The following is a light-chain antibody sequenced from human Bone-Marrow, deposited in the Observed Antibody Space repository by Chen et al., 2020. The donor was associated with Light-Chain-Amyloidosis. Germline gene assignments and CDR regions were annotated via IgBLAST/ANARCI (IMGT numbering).Light chain of an antibody. CDR3: QVWDSSLNHV. Sequence: SYVLTQPPSVSVAPGQTARITCEGDNIGSAAVHWYQHKPGQAPVLVVYDDRDRPAGIPECFSGSNSGNTATLTISRVEAGDEADYFCQVWDSSLNHVFGTGTKVSVL. CDR1: NIGSAA. V-gene: IGLV3-21*02. J-gene: IGLJ1*01. CDR2: DDR.